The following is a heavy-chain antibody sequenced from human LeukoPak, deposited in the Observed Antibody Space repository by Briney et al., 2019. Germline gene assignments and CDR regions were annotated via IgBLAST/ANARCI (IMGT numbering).Heavy chain of an antibody. D-gene: IGHD2-2*01. J-gene: IGHJ4*02. CDR1: RFTFSDYY. CDR3: ARADRTSWFDY. Sequence: GGSLRLSCAASRFTFSDYYMVWIRQAPGKGLEWISYISNSGNYANCADSVKGRFTISRDNAKNSLSLQMNSLRPDDTAVYYCARADRTSWFDYWGQGILVTVSS. CDR2: ISNSGNYA. V-gene: IGHV3-11*05.